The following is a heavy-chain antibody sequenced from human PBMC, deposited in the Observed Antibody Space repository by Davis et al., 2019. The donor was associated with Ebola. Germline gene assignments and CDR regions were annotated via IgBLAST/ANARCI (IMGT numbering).Heavy chain of an antibody. CDR3: ARVIFSGWYYAFDI. CDR2: FAHSGSS. J-gene: IGHJ3*02. D-gene: IGHD6-13*01. V-gene: IGHV4-34*01. CDR1: GGSLSGYS. Sequence: SETLSLTCNVSGGSLSGYSWSWIRQSPGKGLEWIGEFAHSGSSNYNPSLKSRVSILGDTSKNQFSLELTPVTAADTATYYCARVIFSGWYYAFDIWGQGTMVIVSS.